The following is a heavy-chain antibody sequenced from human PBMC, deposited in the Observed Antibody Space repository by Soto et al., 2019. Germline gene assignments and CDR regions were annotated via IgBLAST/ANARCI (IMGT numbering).Heavy chain of an antibody. D-gene: IGHD4-17*01. V-gene: IGHV1-46*01. CDR2: INPSGGST. Sequence: GASVKVSCKASGYIFTTYYMHWVRQAPGQGLEWMGVINPSGGSTNYAQKFQGRVTMTGDTSTNIVYMELSSLRSEDTAMYYCARDGDYGDSPPHYWGQGTLVTVSS. CDR3: ARDGDYGDSPPHY. CDR1: GYIFTTYY. J-gene: IGHJ4*02.